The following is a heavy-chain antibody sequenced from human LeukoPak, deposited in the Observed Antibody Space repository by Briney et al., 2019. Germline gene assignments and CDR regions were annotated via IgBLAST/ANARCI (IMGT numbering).Heavy chain of an antibody. Sequence: GASVNVSCKASGYTFTSYGISWVRQAPGQGLEWMGWISAYNGNTNYAQKLQGRVTMTTDTSTSTAYMELRSLRSDDTAVYYCARMAGGHCSSTSCNNWFDPWGQGTLVTVSS. CDR1: GYTFTSYG. CDR3: ARMAGGHCSSTSCNNWFDP. J-gene: IGHJ5*02. V-gene: IGHV1-18*01. D-gene: IGHD2-2*01. CDR2: ISAYNGNT.